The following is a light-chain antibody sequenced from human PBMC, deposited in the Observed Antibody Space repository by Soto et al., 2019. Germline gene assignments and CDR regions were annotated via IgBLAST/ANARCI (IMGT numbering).Light chain of an antibody. J-gene: IGLJ1*01. Sequence: SYELTQPPSVSVSRGQTASITCSGDKLGDKYACWYQQKPGQSPVLVIYQDNKRPSGIPERFSGSNSGNTATLTISGTQAMDEADYYCQAWDSSILYVFGTGTKLTVL. CDR2: QDN. CDR3: QAWDSSILYV. CDR1: KLGDKY. V-gene: IGLV3-1*01.